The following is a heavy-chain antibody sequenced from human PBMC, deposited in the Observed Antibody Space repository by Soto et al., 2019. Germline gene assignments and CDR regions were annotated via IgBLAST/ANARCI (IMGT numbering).Heavy chain of an antibody. V-gene: IGHV3-13*01. J-gene: IGHJ6*03. D-gene: IGHD2-21*01. CDR3: ARVAVYYYYMDV. CDR2: IGTAGDT. CDR1: GFTFSSYD. Sequence: GGSLRLSCAASGFTFSSYDMHWVRQATGKGLEWVSAIGTAGDTYYPGSVKGRFTISRENAKNSLYLQMNSLRAGDTAVYYCARVAVYYYYMDVWGKGTTVTVSS.